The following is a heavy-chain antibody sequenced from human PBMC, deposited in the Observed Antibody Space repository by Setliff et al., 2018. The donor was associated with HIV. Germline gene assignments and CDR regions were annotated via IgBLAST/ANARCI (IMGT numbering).Heavy chain of an antibody. J-gene: IGHJ3*02. CDR3: ARVFPPIRGAPFGTPPGAFDI. Sequence: PSETLSLTCSVSGDSMSPYYWSWIRQSADKGLEWIGRVHPTGSTIYNPSLRSRVTMSVDTSKSQFSLKLSSVTAADTAMCYCARVFPPIRGAPFGTPPGAFDIWGQGTMVTVSS. D-gene: IGHD2-15*01. V-gene: IGHV4-4*07. CDR2: VHPTGST. CDR1: GDSMSPYY.